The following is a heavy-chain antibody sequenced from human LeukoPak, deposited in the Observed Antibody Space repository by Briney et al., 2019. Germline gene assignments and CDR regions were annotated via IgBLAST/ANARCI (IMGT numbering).Heavy chain of an antibody. CDR2: LYSGGST. CDR1: GFTVSGNY. Sequence: PGGSLRLSCAASGFTVSGNYMSWVRQPPGKGLEWVSLLYSGGSTYYADSEKGRFSISRDNSKNTLYLQMNSLRAEDTAVYYCASRDKGYYYGMDVWGQGTTVTVSS. CDR3: ASRDKGYYYGMDV. J-gene: IGHJ6*02. D-gene: IGHD5-24*01. V-gene: IGHV3-66*01.